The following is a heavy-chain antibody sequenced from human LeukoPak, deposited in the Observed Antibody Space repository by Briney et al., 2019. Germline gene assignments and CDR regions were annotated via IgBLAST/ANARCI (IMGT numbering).Heavy chain of an antibody. J-gene: IGHJ4*02. CDR2: IYYSGST. CDR1: GGSISSYY. Sequence: SETLSLTCTVSGGSISSYYWSWIRQPPGKGLEWVGYIYYSGSTNYNPSLKSRVTISVDTSKNQFSLKLSSVTAADTAVYYCASRGCEESLFDYWGQGTVLRVSS. D-gene: IGHD3-10*01. CDR3: ASRGCEESLFDY. V-gene: IGHV4-59*08.